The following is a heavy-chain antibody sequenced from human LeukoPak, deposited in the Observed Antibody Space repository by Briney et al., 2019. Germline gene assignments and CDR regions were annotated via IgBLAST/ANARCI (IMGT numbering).Heavy chain of an antibody. J-gene: IGHJ3*02. D-gene: IGHD3-10*01. Sequence: GGSLRLSCAASGFTFSSYSMNWVRQAPGKGLEWVSYISSSSSTIYYADSVKGRFTISRDNAKNSLYLQMNSLRAEDTALYYCAKDVNIWFGELLSAFDIWGQGTMVTVSS. CDR1: GFTFSSYS. CDR2: ISSSSSTI. V-gene: IGHV3-48*01. CDR3: AKDVNIWFGELLSAFDI.